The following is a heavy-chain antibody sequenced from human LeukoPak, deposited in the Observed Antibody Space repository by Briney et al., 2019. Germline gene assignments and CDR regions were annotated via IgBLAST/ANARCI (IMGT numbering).Heavy chain of an antibody. J-gene: IGHJ4*02. CDR2: INPNSGGT. CDR3: ARDVGIYYYDSSGYYGDY. D-gene: IGHD3-22*01. CDR1: GYTFTAYY. V-gene: IGHV1-2*02. Sequence: ASVKVSCKASGYTFTAYYRHWVRQAPGQGLEWMGWINPNSGGTNYAQKFQDRVTMTRDTSISTAYMELSRLRSDDTAVYYCARDVGIYYYDSSGYYGDYWGQGTVVTVSS.